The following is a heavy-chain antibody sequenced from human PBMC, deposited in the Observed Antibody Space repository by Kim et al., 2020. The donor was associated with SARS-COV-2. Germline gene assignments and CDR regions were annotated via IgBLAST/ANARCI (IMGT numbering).Heavy chain of an antibody. CDR2: INSDGSST. D-gene: IGHD3-9*01. Sequence: GGSLRLSCAASGFTFSSYWMHWVRQAPGKGLVWVSRINSDGSSTSYADSVKGRFTISRANAKNTLYLQMNSLRAEDTAVYYCARDRTPYDILTGNDAFDIWGQGTMVTVSS. V-gene: IGHV3-74*01. CDR1: GFTFSSYW. CDR3: ARDRTPYDILTGNDAFDI. J-gene: IGHJ3*02.